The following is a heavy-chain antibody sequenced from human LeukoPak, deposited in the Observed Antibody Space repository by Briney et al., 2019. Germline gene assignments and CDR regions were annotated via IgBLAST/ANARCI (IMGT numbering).Heavy chain of an antibody. D-gene: IGHD2-21*02. Sequence: PSETLSLTCSVSGGSITSYYWTWIRQPPGKGLEYIGYIHNSGSTSYNPSLKSRVTISADKSKNQFSLKLTSVTAADTAVYYCARQVLTADAFEIWGQGTMVTVSS. V-gene: IGHV4-59*08. J-gene: IGHJ3*02. CDR1: GGSITSYY. CDR3: ARQVLTADAFEI. CDR2: IHNSGST.